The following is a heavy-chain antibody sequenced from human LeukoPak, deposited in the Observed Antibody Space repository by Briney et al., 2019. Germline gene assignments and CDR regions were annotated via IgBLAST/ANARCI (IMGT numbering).Heavy chain of an antibody. V-gene: IGHV3-64*01. CDR3: ARDIIYDFWSGSRSYSYMDV. CDR2: ISSNGGST. J-gene: IGHJ6*03. CDR1: GFTFSSYA. D-gene: IGHD3-3*01. Sequence: GGSLRLSCAASGFTFSSYAMHWVRQAPGKGLEYVSAISSNGGSTYYANSVKGRFTISRDNSKNTLYLQMGSLRAEDMAVYYCARDIIYDFWSGSRSYSYMDVWRQATTVTVSS.